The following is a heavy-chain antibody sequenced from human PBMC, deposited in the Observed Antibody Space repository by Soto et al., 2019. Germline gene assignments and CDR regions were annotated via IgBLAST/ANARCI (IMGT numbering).Heavy chain of an antibody. V-gene: IGHV3-15*01. D-gene: IGHD2-15*01. CDR2: VKSKTDGGAT. Sequence: EVQLVESGGGLVKPGGSLRLSCAASGFTFTNAWMNWVRQAPGKGLEWVGRVKSKTDGGATDYAALVKGRFTISRDDSRNTLYLQMNSLNTEDTAVYYCTTLMVVDVHSDYWGQGTLVVVSS. CDR3: TTLMVVDVHSDY. J-gene: IGHJ4*02. CDR1: GFTFTNAW.